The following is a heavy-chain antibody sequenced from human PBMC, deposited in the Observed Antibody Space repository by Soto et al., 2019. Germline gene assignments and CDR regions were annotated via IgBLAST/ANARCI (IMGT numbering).Heavy chain of an antibody. CDR2: IIPIFGTA. J-gene: IGHJ6*02. V-gene: IGHV1-69*13. Sequence: SVKVSCKASGGTFSSYAISWVRQAPGQGLEWMGGIIPIFGTANYAQKFQGRVTITADESTSTAYMELSSLRSEDTAVYYCARQYYDSSGYQTYYYGMDVWGQGTTVTVSS. D-gene: IGHD3-22*01. CDR3: ARQYYDSSGYQTYYYGMDV. CDR1: GGTFSSYA.